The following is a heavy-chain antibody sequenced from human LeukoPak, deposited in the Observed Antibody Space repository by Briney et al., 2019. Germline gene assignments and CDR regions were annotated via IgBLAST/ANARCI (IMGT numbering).Heavy chain of an antibody. CDR2: ISGSGGST. V-gene: IGHV3-23*01. CDR3: AKVGSAWYTYYYLDY. Sequence: PGGSLRLSCAASGFTFSSYAMSWVRQAPGKGLEWVSAISGSGGSTYYADSVKGRFTISRDNSKNTLYLQMNSLRAEDTAVYYCAKVGSAWYTYYYLDYWGQGILVTVSS. D-gene: IGHD6-19*01. CDR1: GFTFSSYA. J-gene: IGHJ4*02.